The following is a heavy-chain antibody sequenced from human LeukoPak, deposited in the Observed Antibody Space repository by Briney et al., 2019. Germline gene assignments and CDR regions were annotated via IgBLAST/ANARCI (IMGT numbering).Heavy chain of an antibody. D-gene: IGHD6-19*01. V-gene: IGHV3-9*01. CDR2: ISWNSGSI. J-gene: IGHJ4*02. CDR3: AKDRSGYGGDFDY. Sequence: GGSLRLSCAASGFTFDDYAMHWVRQAPGKGLEWVSGISWNSGSIGYADSVKGRFTISRDNAKNSLYLQMNSLRAEDTALYYCAKDRSGYGGDFDYWGQGTLVTVPS. CDR1: GFTFDDYA.